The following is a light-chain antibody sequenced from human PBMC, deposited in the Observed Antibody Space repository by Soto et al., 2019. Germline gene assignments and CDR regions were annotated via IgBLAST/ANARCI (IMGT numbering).Light chain of an antibody. CDR3: EEYTNYPWT. CDR2: DVS. Sequence: DIQMTQSPPTLSASVGDRVTITCRASPSISSWLAWYRQRPGKAPNLLIYDVSSFESGVPSRFGGSGSGTEFTLTISSLQPNDFETYYCEEYTNYPWTFGQGTKVEIK. J-gene: IGKJ1*01. V-gene: IGKV1-5*01. CDR1: PSISSW.